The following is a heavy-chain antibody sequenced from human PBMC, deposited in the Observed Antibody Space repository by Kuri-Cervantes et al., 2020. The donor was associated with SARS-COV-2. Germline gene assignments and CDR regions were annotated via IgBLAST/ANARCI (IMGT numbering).Heavy chain of an antibody. D-gene: IGHD6-13*01. Sequence: SETLSLTCNVSGAPISSYYWSWIRQPAGKGLEWIGRIYTGGTTNYNPSLRSRVTMSADTSRNQLSLKVNSVSAADTAVYYCARAMGGSWSQMPHFDTWGQGTLVTVSS. CDR3: ARAMGGSWSQMPHFDT. J-gene: IGHJ4*02. V-gene: IGHV4-4*07. CDR2: IYTGGTT. CDR1: GAPISSYY.